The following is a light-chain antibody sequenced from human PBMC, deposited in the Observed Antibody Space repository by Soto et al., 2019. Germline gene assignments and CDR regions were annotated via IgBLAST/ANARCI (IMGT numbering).Light chain of an antibody. Sequence: EIVMTQSPATLSVSPGESATLSCRASQSIRSNLACYQQKPGQDPRLLIYGASTRAAGIPASFSGSGSGTEFTLTISGLQSEDFAVYYCHQYNMWPPLIFGGGTKVEIK. CDR2: GAS. CDR1: QSIRSN. V-gene: IGKV3-15*01. J-gene: IGKJ4*01. CDR3: HQYNMWPPLI.